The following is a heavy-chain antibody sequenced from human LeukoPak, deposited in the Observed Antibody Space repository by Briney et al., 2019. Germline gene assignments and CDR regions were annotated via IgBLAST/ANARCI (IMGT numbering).Heavy chain of an antibody. CDR3: ASFLIYCYYMDV. Sequence: GGSLRLSCAASGFTFSDYYMSWIRQAPGKGLEWVSYISSSGSTIYYADSVKGRFTISRDNAKNSLYLQMSSLRAEDTAVYYCASFLIYCYYMDVWGKGTTVTISS. CDR1: GFTFSDYY. D-gene: IGHD3-3*01. J-gene: IGHJ6*03. CDR2: ISSSGSTI. V-gene: IGHV3-11*01.